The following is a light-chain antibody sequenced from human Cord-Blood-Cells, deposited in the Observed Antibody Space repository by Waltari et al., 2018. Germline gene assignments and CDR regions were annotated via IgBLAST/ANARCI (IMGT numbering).Light chain of an antibody. V-gene: IGKV4-1*01. J-gene: IGKJ2*01. CDR2: WAS. CDR1: PSVLYSSNNKNY. CDR3: QQYYSSPYT. Sequence: EIVMTQYPDSLAVSLGERGTITCKSSPSVLYSSNNKNYLAWYQQKPGQPPKLLIYWASTRESGVPDRFSGSGSGTDFTLTISSLQAEDVAVYYCQQYYSSPYTFGQGTKLEIK.